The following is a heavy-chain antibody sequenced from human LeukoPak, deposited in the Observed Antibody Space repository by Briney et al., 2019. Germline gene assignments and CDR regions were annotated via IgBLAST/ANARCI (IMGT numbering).Heavy chain of an antibody. Sequence: SVKVSCKASGYTFTSYGISWVRQAPGQGLEWMGGIIPIFGTANYAQKFQGRVTITADESTSTAYMELSSLRSEDTAVYYCARDLHDYGDYATGENYYYGMDVWGQGTTVTVSS. CDR1: GYTFTSYG. J-gene: IGHJ6*02. D-gene: IGHD4-17*01. CDR2: IIPIFGTA. CDR3: ARDLHDYGDYATGENYYYGMDV. V-gene: IGHV1-69*13.